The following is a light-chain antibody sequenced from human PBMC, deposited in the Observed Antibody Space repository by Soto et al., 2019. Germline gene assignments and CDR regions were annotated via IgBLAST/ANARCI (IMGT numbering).Light chain of an antibody. CDR2: GTS. CDR3: QPRGNWPPSIT. J-gene: IGKJ5*01. Sequence: VLTQSPGTVSLSPGGRATLSCRASQSFRGLLAWYQQKPGQAPRLLIYGTSSRATGTPARFSGSGFGTDFTLTISSLEPEDFAVYYCQPRGNWPPSITFGQGTRLEIK. V-gene: IGKV3-11*01. CDR1: QSFRGL.